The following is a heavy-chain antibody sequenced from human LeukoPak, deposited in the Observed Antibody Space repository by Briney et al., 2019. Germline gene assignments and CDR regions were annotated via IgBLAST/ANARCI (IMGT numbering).Heavy chain of an antibody. Sequence: PSETLSLTCAVYGGAFSGYYWNWIRQPPGEGLEWIGEINHRGITNYKSSLKSRVTISLDTSKNQFSLKLSSVTAADTAVYYCARVNSGVVVITDYYLYYMDVWGKGTTVTVSS. CDR1: GGAFSGYY. D-gene: IGHD3-22*01. V-gene: IGHV4-34*01. J-gene: IGHJ6*03. CDR3: ARVNSGVVVITDYYLYYMDV. CDR2: INHRGIT.